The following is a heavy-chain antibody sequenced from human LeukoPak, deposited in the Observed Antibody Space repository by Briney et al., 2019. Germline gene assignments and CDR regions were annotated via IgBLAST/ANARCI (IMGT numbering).Heavy chain of an antibody. CDR2: IYYSGST. V-gene: IGHV4-39*07. Sequence: ASETLSLTCTVSGGSISSSSYYWGWIRQPPGKGLEWIGSIYYSGSTYYNPSLKSRVTISVDTSKNQFSLKLSSVAAADTAVYSCARVPIAVAGTGGAFDIWGQGTMVTVSS. J-gene: IGHJ3*02. CDR3: ARVPIAVAGTGGAFDI. D-gene: IGHD6-19*01. CDR1: GGSISSSSYY.